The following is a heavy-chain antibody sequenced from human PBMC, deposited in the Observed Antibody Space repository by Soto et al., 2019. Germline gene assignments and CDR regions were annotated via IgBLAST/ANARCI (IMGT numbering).Heavy chain of an antibody. D-gene: IGHD6-6*01. J-gene: IGHJ5*01. Sequence: PGESLKISCNGSGYTLTSYWIAWVRQMPGKGLEWMGIIYPGDSETRYSPSFQGQVTISADKSILTAYLQWTSLKASDTAMYYCATRYYSTSSFWFDYWGQGTLVTVSS. CDR2: IYPGDSET. V-gene: IGHV5-51*01. CDR1: GYTLTSYW. CDR3: ATRYYSTSSFWFDY.